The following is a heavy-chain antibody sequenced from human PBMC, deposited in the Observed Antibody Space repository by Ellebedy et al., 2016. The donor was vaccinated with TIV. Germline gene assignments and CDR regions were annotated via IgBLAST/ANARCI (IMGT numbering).Heavy chain of an antibody. J-gene: IGHJ6*02. V-gene: IGHV3-66*01. CDR1: GFTISSNY. CDR2: IYSGGST. Sequence: GGSLRLXXAASGFTISSNYMSWVRQAPGKGLEWVSVIYSGGSTYYADSVKGRFTISRDNSKNTLYLQMNSLRAEDTAVYYCARDHRDYYYYYGMDVWGQGTTVTVSS. D-gene: IGHD1-14*01. CDR3: ARDHRDYYYYYGMDV.